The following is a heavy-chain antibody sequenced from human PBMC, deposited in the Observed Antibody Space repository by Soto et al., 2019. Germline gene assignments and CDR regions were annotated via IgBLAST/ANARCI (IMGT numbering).Heavy chain of an antibody. CDR2: IIPIFGTP. CDR1: GGTFSSYA. J-gene: IGHJ6*02. D-gene: IGHD6-13*01. CDR3: ARVGMVRHLYYYCYGMDV. V-gene: IGHV1-69*01. Sequence: QVQLVQSGAEVKKPGSSVKVSCKASGGTFSSYAISWVRQAPGHGLAWMGGIIPIFGTPNYAQKLQGRVTITADESTSTAYMELRSLRAEDTAVYYCARVGMVRHLYYYCYGMDVWGQGTTVTVSS.